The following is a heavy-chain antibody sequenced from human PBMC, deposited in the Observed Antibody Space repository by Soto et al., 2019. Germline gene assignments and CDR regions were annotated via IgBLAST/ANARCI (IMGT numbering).Heavy chain of an antibody. J-gene: IGHJ4*02. V-gene: IGHV4-30-4*01. CDR2: IYYSGST. D-gene: IGHD5-12*01. CDR3: ASKHSRYDIDY. CDR1: GGSISSGDYY. Sequence: NPSETLSLTCTVSGGSISSGDYYWSWIRQPPGKGLEWIGYIYYSGSTYYNPSLKSRVTISVDTSKNQFSLKLSSVTAADTAVYYCASKHSRYDIDYWGQGTLVTVSS.